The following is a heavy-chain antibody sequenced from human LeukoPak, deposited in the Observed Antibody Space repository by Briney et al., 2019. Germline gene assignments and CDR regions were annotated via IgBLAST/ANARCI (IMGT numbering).Heavy chain of an antibody. Sequence: SETLSLTCTVSGGSISSYYWSWIRQPPGKGLEWTGYIYYSGSTNYNPSLKSRVTISVDTSKNQFSLKLSSVTAADTAVYYCARRRGRYGSGSYYAFEIWGQGTMVTVSS. J-gene: IGHJ3*02. CDR2: IYYSGST. V-gene: IGHV4-59*08. CDR3: ARRRGRYGSGSYYAFEI. CDR1: GGSISSYY. D-gene: IGHD3-10*01.